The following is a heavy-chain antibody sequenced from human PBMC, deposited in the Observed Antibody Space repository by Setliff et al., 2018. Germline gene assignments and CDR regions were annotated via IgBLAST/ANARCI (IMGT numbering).Heavy chain of an antibody. CDR2: IYHTGST. CDR3: ARESRYYYDNLGTLDY. V-gene: IGHV4-30-4*08. CDR1: GDSISSGDYF. Sequence: PSETLSLPCTVSGDSISSGDYFWSWIRQPPGKGLEWIAYIYHTGSTYYNPSLKSRVTISVDTSKNQFSLKLSSVTAADTAVYYCARESRYYYDNLGTLDYWGQGTLVTVSS. D-gene: IGHD3-22*01. J-gene: IGHJ4*02.